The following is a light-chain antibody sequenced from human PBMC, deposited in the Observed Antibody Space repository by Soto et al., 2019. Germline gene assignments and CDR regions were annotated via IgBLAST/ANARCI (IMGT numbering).Light chain of an antibody. J-gene: IGLJ1*01. Sequence: QSVLTQPPSASGTPGQRVTISCSGGSSKIGTNAVNWYQQLPGTAPKLLIYNNNQRPSGVPDRFSGSKSGTSASPAIIGLQSEDEADYYCAAWDDSLNGYVFGTGTKVTVL. CDR2: NNN. CDR3: AAWDDSLNGYV. V-gene: IGLV1-44*01. CDR1: SSKIGTNA.